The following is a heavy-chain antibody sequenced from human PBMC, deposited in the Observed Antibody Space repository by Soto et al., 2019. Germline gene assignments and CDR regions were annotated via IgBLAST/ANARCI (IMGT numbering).Heavy chain of an antibody. CDR3: AREGSYSAYNFAHGIQLWSFDF. CDR1: GGSINTFY. D-gene: IGHD5-12*01. J-gene: IGHJ4*02. V-gene: IGHV4-4*07. Sequence: SETLSLTCTVSGGSINTFYWSWVRQPAGKGLEWIGRIFSSGSTSFNPSLESRVAMSVDTFKNHFSLNLSSVTAADMAVYYCAREGSYSAYNFAHGIQLWSFDFWGQGALVTVSS. CDR2: IFSSGST.